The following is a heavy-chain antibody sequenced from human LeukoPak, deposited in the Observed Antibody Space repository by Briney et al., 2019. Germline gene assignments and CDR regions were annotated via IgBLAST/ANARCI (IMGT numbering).Heavy chain of an antibody. J-gene: IGHJ4*02. CDR1: GASTSDKY. D-gene: IGHD6-19*01. V-gene: IGHV4-59*01. CDR2: IYNGRNT. Sequence: SETLSLTCSASGASTSDKYWSWIRQSPGRTLEWIGHIYNGRNTKYNPSLTSRVTISVDTSENQFSLSLTSVTAADTAMYYCAQTTGWPGFDFWGPGALVTVSS. CDR3: AQTTGWPGFDF.